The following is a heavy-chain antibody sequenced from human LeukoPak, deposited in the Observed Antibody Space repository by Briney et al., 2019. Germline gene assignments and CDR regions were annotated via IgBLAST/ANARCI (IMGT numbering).Heavy chain of an antibody. CDR1: GGTLSSYA. D-gene: IGHD3-22*01. V-gene: IGHV1-69*05. CDR3: ARGTSGYYYGDWFDP. CDR2: IIPIFGTA. Sequence: SVKVSXKASGGTLSSYAISWVRQAPGQGLEWMGRIIPIFGTANYAQKFQGRVTITTDESTSTAYMELSSLRSEDTAVYYCARGTSGYYYGDWFDPWGQGTLVTVSS. J-gene: IGHJ5*02.